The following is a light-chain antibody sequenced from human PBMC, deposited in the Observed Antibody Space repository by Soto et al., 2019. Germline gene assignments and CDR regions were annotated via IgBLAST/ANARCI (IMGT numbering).Light chain of an antibody. CDR1: GSDVGGYNY. Sequence: QSVLTQPASVSGSPGQSITISCTGTGSDVGGYNYVSWYQQHPGKAPKLMIYDVSNRPSGVSNRFSGSKSGNTASLTISGLQAEDEADYYCSSYTSSSTLGFGGGTKLTVL. CDR2: DVS. J-gene: IGLJ2*01. CDR3: SSYTSSSTLG. V-gene: IGLV2-14*01.